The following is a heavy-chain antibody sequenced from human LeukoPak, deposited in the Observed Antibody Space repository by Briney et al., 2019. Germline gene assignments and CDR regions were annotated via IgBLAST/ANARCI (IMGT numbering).Heavy chain of an antibody. CDR1: GFTFSSYS. CDR2: ISYDGSNK. D-gene: IGHD4-17*01. Sequence: PGGSLRLSCAASGFTFSSYSMNWVRQAPGKGLEWVAVISYDGSNKYYADSVKGRFTISRDNSKNTLYLQMNSLRAEDTAVYYCAKGEDYGDLFDYWGQGTLVTVSS. V-gene: IGHV3-30*18. J-gene: IGHJ4*02. CDR3: AKGEDYGDLFDY.